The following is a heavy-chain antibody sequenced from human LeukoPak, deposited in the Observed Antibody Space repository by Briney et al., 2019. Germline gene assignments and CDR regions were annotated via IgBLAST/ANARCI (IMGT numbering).Heavy chain of an antibody. D-gene: IGHD3-22*01. CDR3: AKADITMIVVVTLYAFDI. Sequence: PGGSLRLSCAASGFTFSCYAMSWVRQAPGKWLEWVSAISGSGGSTYYADSVKGRFTISRDNSKNTLYLQMNSLRAEDTAVYYCAKADITMIVVVTLYAFDIWGQGTMVTVSS. CDR1: GFTFSCYA. J-gene: IGHJ3*02. CDR2: ISGSGGST. V-gene: IGHV3-23*01.